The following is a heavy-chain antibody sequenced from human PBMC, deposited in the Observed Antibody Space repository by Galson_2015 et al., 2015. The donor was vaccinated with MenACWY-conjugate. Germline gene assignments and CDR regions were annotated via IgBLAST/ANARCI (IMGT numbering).Heavy chain of an antibody. CDR1: GFTVNTNY. CDR3: ARAGSENCRTTNCLSLGAKFSYYYYMDV. D-gene: IGHD2-2*01. V-gene: IGHV3-53*01. J-gene: IGHJ6*03. CDR2: IYSGGST. Sequence: SLRLSCAASGFTVNTNYMTWVRQAPGKGLGWVSIIYSGGSTYYPDSVRGRFTISRDNSKNTLYLQMDSLRADDTAVYYCARAGSENCRTTNCLSLGAKFSYYYYMDVWGKGTTVTVSS.